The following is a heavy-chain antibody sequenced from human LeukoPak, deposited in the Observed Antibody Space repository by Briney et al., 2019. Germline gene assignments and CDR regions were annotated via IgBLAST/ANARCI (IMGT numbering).Heavy chain of an antibody. D-gene: IGHD6-19*01. Sequence: SETLSLTCTISGGSISSSSYYWGWIRQPPGKGLEWIGSIYYSGSTYYNPSLKSRVTISVDTSKNQFSLKLSSVTAADTAVYYCARLRAVAGKDWSYYYGMDVWGQGTTVTVSS. J-gene: IGHJ6*02. CDR3: ARLRAVAGKDWSYYYGMDV. CDR1: GGSISSSSYY. CDR2: IYYSGST. V-gene: IGHV4-39*01.